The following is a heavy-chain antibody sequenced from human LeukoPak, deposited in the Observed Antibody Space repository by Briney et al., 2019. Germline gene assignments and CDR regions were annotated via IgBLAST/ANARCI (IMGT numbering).Heavy chain of an antibody. D-gene: IGHD3-9*01. Sequence: GSSVKVSCKASRDTFSSYGISWVRQAPGQGLEWMGRIIPNLNIANYAQRFQGRVTFTADKSATTAYMEVKSLRSEDTAVYYCATDSIGDILTGAFDYWGQETLVTVFS. CDR2: IIPNLNIA. CDR1: RDTFSSYG. CDR3: ATDSIGDILTGAFDY. J-gene: IGHJ4*02. V-gene: IGHV1-69*04.